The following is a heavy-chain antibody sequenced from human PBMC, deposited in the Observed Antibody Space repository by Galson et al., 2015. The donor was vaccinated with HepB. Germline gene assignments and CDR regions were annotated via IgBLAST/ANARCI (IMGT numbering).Heavy chain of an antibody. J-gene: IGHJ4*02. V-gene: IGHV3-23*01. Sequence: SLRLSCVASGFTFSSYAMSWVRQAPGKGLEWVSAISGSGGSTYYADSVKGRFTISRDNSKNTLYLQMNSLRAEDTAVYYCAKDQNVLLWFVEIDYWGQGTLVTVSS. CDR2: ISGSGGST. D-gene: IGHD3-10*01. CDR1: GFTFSSYA. CDR3: AKDQNVLLWFVEIDY.